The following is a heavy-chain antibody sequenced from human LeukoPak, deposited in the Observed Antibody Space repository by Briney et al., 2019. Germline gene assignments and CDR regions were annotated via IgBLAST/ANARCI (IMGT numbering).Heavy chain of an antibody. J-gene: IGHJ4*02. CDR3: ATEIAVAGIRGFDY. CDR2: IVVGSGNT. CDR1: GFTFTSSA. D-gene: IGHD6-19*01. V-gene: IGHV1-58*01. Sequence: GASVKVSCKASGFTFTSSAVQWVRQARGQRLEWIGWIVVGSGNTNYAQKFQERVTITRDMSTSTAYMELSSLRSEDTAVYYCATEIAVAGIRGFDYWGQGTLVTVSS.